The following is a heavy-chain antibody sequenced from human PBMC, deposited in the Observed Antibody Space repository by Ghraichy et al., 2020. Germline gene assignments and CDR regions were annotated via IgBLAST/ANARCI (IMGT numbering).Heavy chain of an antibody. CDR2: TYYTYKWYN. D-gene: IGHD4-23*01. CDR3: ARGRNSAFDI. J-gene: IGHJ3*02. V-gene: IGHV6-1*01. CDR1: GDSVSSNSVA. Sequence: SETLSLTCAISGDSVSSNSVAWNWIRQSPSRGLEWLGRTYYTYKWYNDYAISVKGRITINPDTSENQFSLQLSSVIPEDTAIYYCARGRNSAFDIWAQGTMVIVSS.